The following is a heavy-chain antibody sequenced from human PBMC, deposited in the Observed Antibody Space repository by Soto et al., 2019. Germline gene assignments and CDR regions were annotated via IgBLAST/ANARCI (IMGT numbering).Heavy chain of an antibody. CDR3: AKGGRQWLVTSDFNY. D-gene: IGHD6-19*01. CDR2: VSHDGRNT. CDR1: GCTFSDYA. Sequence: HPGGSLRLSCAASGCTFSDYAMYWVRQAPGKGLEWVAVVSHDGRNTHYADSVKGRFTISRDSSKNTVSLEMTSLRAEDTAVYYCAKGGRQWLVTSDFNYWGQGALVTVSS. J-gene: IGHJ4*02. V-gene: IGHV3-30*18.